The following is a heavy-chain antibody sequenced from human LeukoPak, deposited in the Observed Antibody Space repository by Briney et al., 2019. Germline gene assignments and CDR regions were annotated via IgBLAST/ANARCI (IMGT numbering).Heavy chain of an antibody. Sequence: GGSLRLSCAASGFTFSSYDMHWVRQATGKSLEWVSAIGTAGDTYYPGSVKGRFTISRENAKNSLYLQMNSLRAGDTAVYYCARDSGYNCSGGSCYLRFDYWGQGTLVTVSS. D-gene: IGHD2-15*01. V-gene: IGHV3-13*01. CDR3: ARDSGYNCSGGSCYLRFDY. CDR1: GFTFSSYD. J-gene: IGHJ4*02. CDR2: IGTAGDT.